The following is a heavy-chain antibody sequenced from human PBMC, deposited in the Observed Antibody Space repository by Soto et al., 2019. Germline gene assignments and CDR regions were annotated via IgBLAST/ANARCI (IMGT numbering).Heavy chain of an antibody. CDR2: MNPNSGNT. V-gene: IGHV1-8*01. J-gene: IGHJ4*02. Sequence: QVQLVQSGAEVKKPGASVKVSCKASGYTFTSYDINWVRQATGQGLEWMGWMNPNSGNTGYAQKFQGRVTITRNTSISTAYMELRSLRSEDTAVYYCARGSGSWWLVRKTYYFDYWGQGTLVTVSS. D-gene: IGHD6-19*01. CDR1: GYTFTSYD. CDR3: ARGSGSWWLVRKTYYFDY.